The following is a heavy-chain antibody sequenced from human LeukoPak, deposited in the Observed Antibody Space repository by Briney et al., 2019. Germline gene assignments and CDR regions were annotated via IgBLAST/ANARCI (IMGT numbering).Heavy chain of an antibody. V-gene: IGHV4-39*01. J-gene: IGHJ4*02. D-gene: IGHD3-22*01. CDR1: GGSLSSSSYY. CDR2: ISYSGST. CDR3: ARRYYCDSSGYYYHYDY. Sequence: PSETLSLTCTVSGGSLSSSSYYWGWLRQPPGTGLEWIGTISYSGSTYYNPSLKSRVTISVDTSTNQFSLKLSSVTAADTAVYYCARRYYCDSSGYYYHYDYWGQGTLVTVSS.